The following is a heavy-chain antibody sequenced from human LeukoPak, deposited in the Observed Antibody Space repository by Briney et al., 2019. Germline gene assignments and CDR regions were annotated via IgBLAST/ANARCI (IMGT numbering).Heavy chain of an antibody. CDR2: KYYRSKWYN. J-gene: IGHJ5*02. V-gene: IGHV6-1*01. D-gene: IGHD2-15*01. CDR3: ARDVRRVVGA. CDR1: GDSVSSNSAA. Sequence: SQTLSHTCAISGDSVSSNSAAWNGIRQSPSRGREWLGRKYYRSKWYNDYAVSVESRITITLYIYKHQFSLQLNSVTPEDTAVYYCARDVRRVVGAWGQGTLVTVSS.